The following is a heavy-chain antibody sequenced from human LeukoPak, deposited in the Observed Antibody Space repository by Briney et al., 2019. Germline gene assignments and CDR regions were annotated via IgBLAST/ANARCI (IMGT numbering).Heavy chain of an antibody. CDR1: GFTFSSYS. CDR2: ISSSSSYI. V-gene: IGHV3-21*04. D-gene: IGHD2-2*02. CDR3: AMKAVPRPRLYDAFDF. J-gene: IGHJ3*01. Sequence: GGSLRLSCAASGFTFSSYSMNWVRQAPGKGLEWVSSISSSSSYIYYADSVKGRFTISRDNSKNTLYLQMNSLRADDTDVYYCAMKAVPRPRLYDAFDFWGQGTVVTVSS.